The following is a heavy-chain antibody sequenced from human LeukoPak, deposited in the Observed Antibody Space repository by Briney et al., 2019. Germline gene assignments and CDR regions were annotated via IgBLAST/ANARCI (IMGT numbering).Heavy chain of an antibody. V-gene: IGHV1-2*02. D-gene: IGHD1-1*01. Sequence: ASVMVSCKASGYTFTDYYMHWVRQAPGQGLEWMGWINPNSGDTNYAQKFQGRVTMTRDTSISTAYMDLSSLRSDDTAVYYCATGQAAWSDSWGQGTLVTVSS. CDR3: ATGQAAWSDS. CDR1: GYTFTDYY. J-gene: IGHJ4*02. CDR2: INPNSGDT.